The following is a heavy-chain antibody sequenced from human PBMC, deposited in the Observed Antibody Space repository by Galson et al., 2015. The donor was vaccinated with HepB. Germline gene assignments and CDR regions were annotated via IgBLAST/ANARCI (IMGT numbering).Heavy chain of an antibody. CDR3: ARGPDSSSWYPGKLLDY. J-gene: IGHJ4*02. Sequence: SVKVSCKASGYTFTSYAMHWVRQAPGQRLEWMGWINAGNGNTKYSQKFQGRVTITRDTSASTAYMELSSLRSEDTAVYYCARGPDSSSWYPGKLLDYWGQGTLVTVSS. CDR2: INAGNGNT. V-gene: IGHV1-3*01. CDR1: GYTFTSYA. D-gene: IGHD6-13*01.